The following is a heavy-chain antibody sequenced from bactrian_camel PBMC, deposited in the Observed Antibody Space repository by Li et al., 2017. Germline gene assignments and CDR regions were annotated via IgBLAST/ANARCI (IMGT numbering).Heavy chain of an antibody. Sequence: QLVESGGGSVQAGGSLRLSCAQSGYSYSTGRRYCLGWFRQAPGKEREGVAVIDSDYLTSYAGSVKGRFTISRDNAKNTLYLQLNSPKTEDTAMYFCAKAFYFTDKWPFDYFGQGTQVTVS. CDR2: IDSDYLT. J-gene: IGHJ4*01. CDR3: AKAFYFTDKWPFDY. V-gene: IGHV3S53*01. D-gene: IGHD1*01. CDR1: GYSYSTGRRYC.